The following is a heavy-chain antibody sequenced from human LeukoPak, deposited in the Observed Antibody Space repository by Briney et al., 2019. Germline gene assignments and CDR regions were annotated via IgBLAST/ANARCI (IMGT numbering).Heavy chain of an antibody. J-gene: IGHJ4*02. Sequence: ASVTVSCKASGLSLTHDGISWVRQAPGQGLEWMGIINPSGGSTSYAQKFQGRVTMTRDTSTSTVYMELSSLRSEDTAVYYCARGRAAAGTKQGGYYFDYWGQGTLVTVSS. CDR1: GLSLTHDG. CDR3: ARGRAAAGTKQGGYYFDY. CDR2: INPSGGST. D-gene: IGHD6-13*01. V-gene: IGHV1-46*01.